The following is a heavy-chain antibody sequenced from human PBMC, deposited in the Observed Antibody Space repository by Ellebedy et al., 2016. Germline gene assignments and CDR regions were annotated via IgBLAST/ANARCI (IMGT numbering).Heavy chain of an antibody. CDR3: ARELYYYYYGMDV. J-gene: IGHJ6*02. Sequence: SETLSLXCAVYGGSFSGYYWSWIRQPPGKGLEWIGEINHSGSTNYNPSLKSRVTISVDTSKNQFSLKLSSVTAADTAVYYCARELYYYYYGMDVWGQGTTVTVSS. CDR1: GGSFSGYY. V-gene: IGHV4-34*01. CDR2: INHSGST.